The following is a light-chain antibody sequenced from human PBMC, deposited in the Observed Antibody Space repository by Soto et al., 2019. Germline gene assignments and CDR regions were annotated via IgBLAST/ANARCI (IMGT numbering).Light chain of an antibody. V-gene: IGKV1-5*01. Sequence: DIQMTQSPSTLSASVGDRVTITCRASQSINTWLAWYQQKPGKAPKLLIYDSSSLESGVPSRFSGSGSGTDFTLTISSLQPDDFATYYCQQYNNYSETFGQGTKVDI. CDR2: DSS. J-gene: IGKJ1*01. CDR1: QSINTW. CDR3: QQYNNYSET.